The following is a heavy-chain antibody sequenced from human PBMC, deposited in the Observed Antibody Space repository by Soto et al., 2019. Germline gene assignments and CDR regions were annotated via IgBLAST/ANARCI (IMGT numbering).Heavy chain of an antibody. V-gene: IGHV1-18*01. Sequence: QVQLVQSGAEVKKPGASVKVSCKASGYTFTSYGISWVRQAPGQGLEWMGCINVYNGNTNYAQKLQGRVTMNTDTSTSTAYPDLRSLSSHDTAVYFCARDTSRAEDDYWGQGTLVTVSS. CDR1: GYTFTSYG. CDR3: ARDTSRAEDDY. CDR2: INVYNGNT. J-gene: IGHJ4*02.